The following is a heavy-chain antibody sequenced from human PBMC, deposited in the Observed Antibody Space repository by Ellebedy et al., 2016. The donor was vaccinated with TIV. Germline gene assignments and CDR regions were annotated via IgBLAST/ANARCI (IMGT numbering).Heavy chain of an antibody. CDR2: IKQDGSEM. D-gene: IGHD3-10*01. CDR1: GFTFSVYW. V-gene: IGHV3-7*01. J-gene: IGHJ3*02. Sequence: GESLKISXAASGFTFSVYWMNWVRQAPGKGLEWVAKIKQDGSEMYHVDSMKGRFTISRDNARNSLYLQMNSLRAEDTAVYYCARDVVRGVPLVGFDIWGQGTMVTVSS. CDR3: ARDVVRGVPLVGFDI.